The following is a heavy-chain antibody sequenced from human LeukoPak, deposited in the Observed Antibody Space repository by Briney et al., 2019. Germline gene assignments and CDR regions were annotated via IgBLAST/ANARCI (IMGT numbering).Heavy chain of an antibody. D-gene: IGHD1-26*01. J-gene: IGHJ4*02. CDR3: AKAYSGTYWTSGFDY. Sequence: GGSLRLSCAASGFTSSSYAMSWVRQAPGKGLEWVSVISVTGGSTYYADSVRGRFTISRDKSKNTLYLQLDSLRAEDTATYFCAKAYSGTYWTSGFDYWGQGILVNVSS. V-gene: IGHV3-23*01. CDR2: ISVTGGST. CDR1: GFTSSSYA.